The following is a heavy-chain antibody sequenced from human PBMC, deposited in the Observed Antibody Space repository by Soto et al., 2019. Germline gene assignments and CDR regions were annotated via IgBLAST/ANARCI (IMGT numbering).Heavy chain of an antibody. V-gene: IGHV3-33*01. CDR2: IYYDGSNN. CDR1: GFTFSNSG. D-gene: IGHD3-3*01. Sequence: QVQLVESGGGVVQPGTYLKLSCAASGFTFSNSGIHWVSQSPCKGLEWVAVIYYDGSNNYYGDSVKGRFTISRDNSNNMVYLQMNSLRTEDSAVYDCAREGFLSGSNGHQFGMDVWGQGTTVTVSS. CDR3: AREGFLSGSNGHQFGMDV. J-gene: IGHJ6*02.